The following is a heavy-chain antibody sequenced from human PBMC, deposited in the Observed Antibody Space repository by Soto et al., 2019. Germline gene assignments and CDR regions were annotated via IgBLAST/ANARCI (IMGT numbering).Heavy chain of an antibody. CDR2: IYPGDSDT. CDR3: ARRSDSDSYYGMDV. J-gene: IGHJ6*02. V-gene: IGHV5-51*01. Sequence: GESLKISCKGSEYSFTSYWIGWVLQIPGKGLEWMGIIYPGDSDTRYSPAFQGQVTISADKSISTAYLQWSSLKASDTAIYYCARRSDSDSYYGMDVWGQGTTVTVSS. CDR1: EYSFTSYW. D-gene: IGHD1-26*01.